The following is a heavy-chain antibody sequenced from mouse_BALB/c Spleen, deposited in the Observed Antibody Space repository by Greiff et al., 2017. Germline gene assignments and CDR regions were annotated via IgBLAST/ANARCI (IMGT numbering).Heavy chain of an antibody. CDR1: GFNIKDYY. J-gene: IGHJ4*01. Sequence: EVQLQQSGAELVRPGALVKLSCKASGFNIKDYYMHWVKQRPEQGLEWIGWIDPENGNTIYDPKFQGKASITADTSSNTAYLQLSSLTSEDTAVYYCACYDYDEDYAMDYWGQGTSVTVSS. V-gene: IGHV14-1*02. D-gene: IGHD2-4*01. CDR2: IDPENGNT. CDR3: ACYDYDEDYAMDY.